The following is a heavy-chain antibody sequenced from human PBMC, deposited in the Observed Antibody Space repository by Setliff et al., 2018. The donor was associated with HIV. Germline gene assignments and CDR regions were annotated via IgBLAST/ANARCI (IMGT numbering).Heavy chain of an antibody. J-gene: IGHJ4*02. CDR3: ARDDYSSSNPNYFDY. Sequence: GASVKVSCKASGYTFTSYGISWVRQAPGQGLEWMGWISAYNGHTRYAQKLQGRVTMTTDTSTSTAYMELRSLRSDDTAVYYCARDDYSSSNPNYFDYWGQGTLVTVSS. V-gene: IGHV1-18*01. CDR1: GYTFTSYG. D-gene: IGHD4-4*01. CDR2: ISAYNGHT.